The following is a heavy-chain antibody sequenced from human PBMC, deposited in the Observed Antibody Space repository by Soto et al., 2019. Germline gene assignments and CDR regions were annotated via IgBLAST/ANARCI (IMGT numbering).Heavy chain of an antibody. Sequence: LXLTCDVYGESFSGYYWSWIRQPPGKGLEWIGEINHSGSTNYNPSLKSRVTISVDTSKNQFSLKLSSVTAADTAVYYCARVVRRMRGYYYDSSGYDDKNWFDPWGQGTLVTVSS. CDR1: GESFSGYY. D-gene: IGHD3-22*01. CDR2: INHSGST. CDR3: ARVVRRMRGYYYDSSGYDDKNWFDP. J-gene: IGHJ5*02. V-gene: IGHV4-34*01.